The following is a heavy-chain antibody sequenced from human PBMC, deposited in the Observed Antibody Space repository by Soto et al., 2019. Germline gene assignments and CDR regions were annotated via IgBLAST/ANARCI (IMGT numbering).Heavy chain of an antibody. CDR3: ARDQLDETYYYCYGMDV. J-gene: IGHJ6*02. CDR1: GYTFTGYY. Sequence: ASLKVSCKASGYTFTGYYMHWVRQAPGQGLEWMGWINPNSGGTDYAQKFQGWVTMTRDTSISTAYMELSRLRSDDTAVYYCARDQLDETYYYCYGMDVWGQGTTVTVSS. CDR2: INPNSGGT. V-gene: IGHV1-2*04. D-gene: IGHD1-1*01.